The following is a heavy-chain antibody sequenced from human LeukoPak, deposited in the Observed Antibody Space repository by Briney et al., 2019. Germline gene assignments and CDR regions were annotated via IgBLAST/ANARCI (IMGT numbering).Heavy chain of an antibody. CDR2: INHSGST. CDR1: GGSFSGYY. D-gene: IGHD4-17*01. J-gene: IGHJ3*02. CDR3: ARPGDYAFAFDI. V-gene: IGHV4-34*01. Sequence: KPSETLSLTCAVYGGSFSGYYWSWIRQPPGKGLEWIGEINHSGSTNYNPSLKSRVTISVDTSKDQFSLKLSSVTAADTAVYYCARPGDYAFAFDIWGQGTMVTVSS.